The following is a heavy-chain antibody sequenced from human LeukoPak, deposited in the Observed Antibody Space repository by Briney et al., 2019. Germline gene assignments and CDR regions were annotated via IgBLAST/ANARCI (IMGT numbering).Heavy chain of an antibody. CDR2: IYTTGST. D-gene: IGHD4-17*01. V-gene: IGHV4-61*02. J-gene: IGHJ4*02. CDR1: GGSISSSSYY. Sequence: SETLSLTCTVSGGSISSSSYYWTWIRQPAGKALEWIGRIYTTGSTNYNPSLKSRVTMSLDTSKNQFSLKLSSVTAADTAVYYCARGNGDYALTRWGQGTLVTVSS. CDR3: ARGNGDYALTR.